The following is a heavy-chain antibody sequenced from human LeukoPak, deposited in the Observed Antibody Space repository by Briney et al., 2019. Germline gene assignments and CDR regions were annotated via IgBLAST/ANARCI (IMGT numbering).Heavy chain of an antibody. Sequence: SETLSLTCTVSGGSISGSSYYLGWIRQNPGKGLEWIGTIYYSGSTYYSPSLKSRVTISVDTSKSRFSLKLSSVTAADTAVYYCRLQLNYDYWGQGTLVTVSS. V-gene: IGHV4-39*01. CDR1: GGSISGSSYY. CDR3: RLQLNYDY. CDR2: IYYSGST. D-gene: IGHD5-12*01. J-gene: IGHJ4*02.